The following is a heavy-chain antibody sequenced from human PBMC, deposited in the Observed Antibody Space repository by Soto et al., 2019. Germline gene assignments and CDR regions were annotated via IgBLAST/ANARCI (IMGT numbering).Heavy chain of an antibody. V-gene: IGHV3-74*01. CDR1: GFTFSDYW. J-gene: IGHJ6*02. D-gene: IGHD4-17*01. CDR3: ARGLRNYHGVDF. CDR2: IKFDGSFT. Sequence: EVQLLESGGGLVQPGGSLRLSCVASGFTFSDYWMHWVRQAPGKGLVWASRIKFDGSFTSHADSVKGRFTISRDNARNTVHRQRDSVRAEDTGVYYWARGLRNYHGVDFWGQGTTVTVSS.